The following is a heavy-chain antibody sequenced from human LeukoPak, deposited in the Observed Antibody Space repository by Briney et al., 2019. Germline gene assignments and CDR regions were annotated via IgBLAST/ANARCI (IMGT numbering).Heavy chain of an antibody. Sequence: ASVKVSCKASGGTFSSYAISWVRQVPGQGLEWMGGIIPIFGTANYVQKFQGRVTITTDESTSTAYMELSSLRSEDTAVYYCARAAKAHYYYYYMDVWGKGTTVTVSS. CDR2: IIPIFGTA. CDR1: GGTFSSYA. V-gene: IGHV1-69*05. D-gene: IGHD2-15*01. J-gene: IGHJ6*03. CDR3: ARAAKAHYYYYYMDV.